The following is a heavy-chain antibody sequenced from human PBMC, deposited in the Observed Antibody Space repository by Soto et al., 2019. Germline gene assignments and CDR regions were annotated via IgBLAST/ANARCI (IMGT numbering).Heavy chain of an antibody. Sequence: GESLKISCKGSVYIFTNYWIGWVRQMPGKGLEWMGIIYFGDSDTRYSPSFQGQVTFSVDNSKNTLYLQMNSLRAEDTAVYYCAKDQEGRQQLVYYYYYMDVWGKGTTVTVSS. CDR3: AKDQEGRQQLVYYYYYMDV. CDR2: IYFGDSDT. D-gene: IGHD6-13*01. CDR1: VYIFTNYW. J-gene: IGHJ6*03. V-gene: IGHV5-51*01.